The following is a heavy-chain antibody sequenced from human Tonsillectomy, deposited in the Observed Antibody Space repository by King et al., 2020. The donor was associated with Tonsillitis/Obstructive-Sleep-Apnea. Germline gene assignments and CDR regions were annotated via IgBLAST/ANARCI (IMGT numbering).Heavy chain of an antibody. CDR3: ARGGAAVVSGVDY. CDR2: ISSSISYI. CDR1: GFTFRSYS. J-gene: IGHJ4*02. D-gene: IGHD4-23*01. V-gene: IGHV3-21*01. Sequence: EVQLVESGGGLVKPGGSLRLSCAASGFTFRSYSMNWVRHAPGRGLEWVSSISSSISYIYYADSVKGRFTISRDNAKNSLYLQMDSLRAEDTAVYYCARGGAAVVSGVDYWGQGALVTVSS.